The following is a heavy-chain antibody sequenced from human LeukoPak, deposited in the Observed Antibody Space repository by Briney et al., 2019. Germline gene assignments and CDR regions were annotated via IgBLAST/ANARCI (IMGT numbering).Heavy chain of an antibody. J-gene: IGHJ4*02. CDR2: LNSDGNST. CDR3: ARSRYDYIWGIDY. Sequence: PGGSLRLSCAASGFTFSNYWMHWVRQAPGKGLVWVSRLNSDGNSTNYADSVKGRFTISRDNAKNTLYLQMNSLRDEDTAVFYCARSRYDYIWGIDYWGQGTLVTISS. V-gene: IGHV3-74*01. CDR1: GFTFSNYW. D-gene: IGHD3-16*01.